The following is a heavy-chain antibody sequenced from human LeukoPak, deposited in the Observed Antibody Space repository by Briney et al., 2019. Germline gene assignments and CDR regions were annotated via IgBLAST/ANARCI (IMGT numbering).Heavy chain of an antibody. Sequence: PGESLRLSCAPSGFTFTNYWMSWVRQAPGKRLEWVANIKQDGSEKYYVGSVKGRFTISRDNAKNSLYLQMNNLRAEDTALYFCARGDYNWNYGSFDYWGQGTLVTVS. V-gene: IGHV3-7*01. D-gene: IGHD1-7*01. CDR3: ARGDYNWNYGSFDY. J-gene: IGHJ4*02. CDR1: GFTFTNYW. CDR2: IKQDGSEK.